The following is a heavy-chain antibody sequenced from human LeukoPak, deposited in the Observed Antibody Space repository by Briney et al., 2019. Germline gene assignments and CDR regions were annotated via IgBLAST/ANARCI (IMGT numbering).Heavy chain of an antibody. Sequence: ASVKVSCKASRYTFTGYYIHWVRQAPGQGLEWMGWINPNSGGTNYAQKFQGRVTMTRDTSINTAYMELSRLRPDDTAVYYCARAVAAAGTGAEYFQHWGQGTLVTVSS. V-gene: IGHV1-2*02. D-gene: IGHD6-13*01. J-gene: IGHJ1*01. CDR1: RYTFTGYY. CDR2: INPNSGGT. CDR3: ARAVAAAGTGAEYFQH.